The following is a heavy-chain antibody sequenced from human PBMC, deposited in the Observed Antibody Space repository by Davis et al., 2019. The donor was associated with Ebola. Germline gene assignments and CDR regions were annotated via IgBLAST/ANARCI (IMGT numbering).Heavy chain of an antibody. CDR1: GYTFTSYG. CDR3: ARHLWSGYTHDAFDI. CDR2: ISAYNGNT. V-gene: IGHV1-18*01. D-gene: IGHD3-3*02. Sequence: ASVKVSCKASGYTFTSYGISWVRQAPGQGLEWMGWISAYNGNTNYAQKLQGRVTMTTDTSTSTAYMELRSLRSDDTAVYYCARHLWSGYTHDAFDIWGQGTMVTVSS. J-gene: IGHJ3*02.